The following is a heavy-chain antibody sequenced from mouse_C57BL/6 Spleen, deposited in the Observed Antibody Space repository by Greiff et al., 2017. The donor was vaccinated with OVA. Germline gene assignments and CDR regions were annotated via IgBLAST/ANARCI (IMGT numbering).Heavy chain of an antibody. CDR2: INPNNGGT. J-gene: IGHJ4*01. Sequence: EVQLQQSGPELVKPGASVKISCKASGYTFTDYYMNWVKQSHGKSLEWIGDINPNNGGTSYNQKFKGKATLTVDKSSSTAYMELRSLTSEDSAVYYCARNPPTVVATRYAMDYWGQGNSVTVSS. D-gene: IGHD1-1*01. V-gene: IGHV1-26*01. CDR1: GYTFTDYY. CDR3: ARNPPTVVATRYAMDY.